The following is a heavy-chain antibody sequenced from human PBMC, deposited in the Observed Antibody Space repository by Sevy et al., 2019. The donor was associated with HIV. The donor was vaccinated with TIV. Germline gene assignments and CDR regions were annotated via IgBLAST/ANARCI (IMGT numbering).Heavy chain of an antibody. CDR2: IRSSSSTI. Sequence: GGSLRLSCAASGFTFSSYSMNWVRQPPGKGLEWVSYIRSSSSTIYYADSVKGRFTISRDNAKNSRYLQMNILRDEDAAVYYCARDWGYDLPLPYYFDYWGQGTLVTVSS. J-gene: IGHJ4*02. D-gene: IGHD5-12*01. CDR3: ARDWGYDLPLPYYFDY. V-gene: IGHV3-48*02. CDR1: GFTFSSYS.